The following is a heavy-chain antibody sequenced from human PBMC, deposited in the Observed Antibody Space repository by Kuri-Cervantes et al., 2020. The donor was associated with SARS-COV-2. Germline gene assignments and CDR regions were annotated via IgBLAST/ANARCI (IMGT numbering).Heavy chain of an antibody. CDR1: GYSISSGYY. V-gene: IGHV4-38-2*02. D-gene: IGHD3-22*01. CDR2: IYHSGST. J-gene: IGHJ4*02. Sequence: SETLSLTCTVSGYSISSGYYWGWIRQPPGKGLEWIGSIYHSGSTYYNPSLKSRVTISVDTSKNQFSLKLSSVTAADTAVYYCARDYYDSSGYRPSFDYWGQGTLVTVSS. CDR3: ARDYYDSSGYRPSFDY.